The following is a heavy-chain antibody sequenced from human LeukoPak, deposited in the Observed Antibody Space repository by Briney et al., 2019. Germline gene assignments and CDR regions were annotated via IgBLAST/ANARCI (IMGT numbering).Heavy chain of an antibody. CDR1: GFTFSSYA. J-gene: IGHJ4*02. CDR3: AKLFSGSYFGDY. Sequence: AGSLSLSCAASGFTFSSYAMSWVRQAPGKGLEWVSAISGSGGSTYYADSVKGRFTISRDNSKNTLYLQMNSLRAEDTAVYYCAKLFSGSYFGDYWGESTVDPVSS. V-gene: IGHV3-23*01. D-gene: IGHD1-26*01. CDR2: ISGSGGST.